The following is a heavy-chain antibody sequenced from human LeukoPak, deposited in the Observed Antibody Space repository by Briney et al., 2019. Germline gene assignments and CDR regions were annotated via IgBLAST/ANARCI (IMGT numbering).Heavy chain of an antibody. V-gene: IGHV4-39*02. CDR1: SGSISSSNYY. D-gene: IGHD1/OR15-1a*01. J-gene: IGHJ2*01. Sequence: PSETLSLTCTVSSGSISSSNYYWGWIRQPPGKGLAWIGSIYYSGTTYYNPSLKSRVTISVDTSKKQLSLHLSSVTAADTAVYYCARATTHYWYFDLWGRGTLVTVSS. CDR2: IYYSGTT. CDR3: ARATTHYWYFDL.